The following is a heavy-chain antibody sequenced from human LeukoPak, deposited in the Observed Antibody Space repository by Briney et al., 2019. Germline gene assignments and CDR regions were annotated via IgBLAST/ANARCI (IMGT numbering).Heavy chain of an antibody. Sequence: IPSETLSLTCTVSGDSISFYYCSWIRQPPGKGLEWVVYIYPSQRTNYTPSLKSRVTMSVDTSRNQFSLNLSSVNAADTAVYYCARGSNWFDPGGQGPLVTVSA. V-gene: IGHV4-4*08. CDR2: IYPSQRT. J-gene: IGHJ5*02. CDR1: GDSISFYY. CDR3: ARGSNWFDP.